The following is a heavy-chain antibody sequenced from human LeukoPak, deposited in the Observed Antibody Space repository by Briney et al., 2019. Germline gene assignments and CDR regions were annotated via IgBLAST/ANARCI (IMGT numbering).Heavy chain of an antibody. CDR3: ARGGTRYCASTSCSDYYYCGVDV. V-gene: IGHV1-8*01. Sequence: ASVKVSCKASGYTFSNYDINWVRQAYGQGLEWMGWMNPNSANTGHAQKFQGRVTMTTNTSINTAYMELSSLRSEDTALYYCARGGTRYCASTSCSDYYYCGVDVWGQGTTVTVSS. J-gene: IGHJ6*02. CDR2: MNPNSANT. D-gene: IGHD2-2*01. CDR1: GYTFSNYD.